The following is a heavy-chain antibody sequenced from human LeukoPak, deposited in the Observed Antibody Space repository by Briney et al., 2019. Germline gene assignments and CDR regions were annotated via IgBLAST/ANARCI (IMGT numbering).Heavy chain of an antibody. CDR2: ISGSGGST. D-gene: IGHD3-3*01. Sequence: SGGSLRLSCAASGFTFSSYAMSWVRQAPGKGLEWVSAISGSGGSTYYADSVKGRFTISRDNSKNTLYLQMNSLRAEDTAVYYCAKNPSVAHLRFLEWLLLDLVFDYWGQGTLVTVSS. V-gene: IGHV3-23*01. CDR3: AKNPSVAHLRFLEWLLLDLVFDY. CDR1: GFTFSSYA. J-gene: IGHJ4*02.